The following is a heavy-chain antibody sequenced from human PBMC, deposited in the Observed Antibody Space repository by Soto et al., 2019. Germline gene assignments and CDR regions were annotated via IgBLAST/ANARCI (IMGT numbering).Heavy chain of an antibody. CDR3: ATDLGGSYGPFDY. CDR1: GFTINSYA. CDR2: VWIDGSNK. J-gene: IGHJ4*02. D-gene: IGHD3-16*01. Sequence: GGSLRLSCAVSGFTINSYAMDWVRQAPGKGLEWVAVVWIDGSNKFYADSVKGRFTISRDNSKNTLYLQMNSLRVEDTAVYYCATDLGGSYGPFDYWGQGTLVTVSS. V-gene: IGHV3-33*01.